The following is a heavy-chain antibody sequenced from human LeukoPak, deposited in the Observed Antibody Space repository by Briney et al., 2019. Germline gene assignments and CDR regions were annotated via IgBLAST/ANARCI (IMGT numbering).Heavy chain of an antibody. D-gene: IGHD2-15*01. CDR3: AKEVCSSGGSCPLDY. Sequence: PGVSLRLSCSASGFTFSSYAMSWVRQAPGKGLEWVSSISGSGTSTFYADSVMGHITISRDNSKNTLSLQMNSLRAEDTAIYYCAKEVCSSGGSCPLDYWGQGTLVTVSS. J-gene: IGHJ4*02. V-gene: IGHV3-23*01. CDR2: ISGSGTST. CDR1: GFTFSSYA.